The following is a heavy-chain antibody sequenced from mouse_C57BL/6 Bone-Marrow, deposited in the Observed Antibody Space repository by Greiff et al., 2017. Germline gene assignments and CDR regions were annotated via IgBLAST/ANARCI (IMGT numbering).Heavy chain of an antibody. J-gene: IGHJ3*01. CDR2: FHPYNDDT. CDR3: ARSDYDVTWFAY. Sequence: QVQLKESGAEIVKPGASLQMSCRASVYSFHTYPIEWMTQNHGKSLEWIGNFHPYNDDTKYNEKFKGKATLTVEKASSTVYLELSRLTSDDSAVYYCARSDYDVTWFAYRGQGTLVTVSA. D-gene: IGHD2-4*01. V-gene: IGHV1-47*01. CDR1: VYSFHTYP.